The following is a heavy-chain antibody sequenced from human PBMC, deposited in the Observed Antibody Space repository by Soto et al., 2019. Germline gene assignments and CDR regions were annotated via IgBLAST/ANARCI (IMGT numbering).Heavy chain of an antibody. CDR1: GGCIITPRYS. J-gene: IGHJ6*04. D-gene: IGHD3-10*01. V-gene: IGHV4-30-2*01. CDR3: ADRTHYYYGSEV. CDR2: VYHNGNA. Sequence: PSETLSRTCTVSGGCIITPRYSLSLIRQPPGKAPEWIGYVYHNGNAYPKPSLKSRVTISLDGAKNQFSLKMTSVTAAETGLYYCADRTHYYYGSEVWGKGNTVTVSS.